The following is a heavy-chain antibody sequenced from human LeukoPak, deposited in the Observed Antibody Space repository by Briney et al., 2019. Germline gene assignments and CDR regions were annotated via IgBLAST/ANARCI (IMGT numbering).Heavy chain of an antibody. J-gene: IGHJ4*02. V-gene: IGHV4-61*02. CDR3: ASTTVTTDFDY. CDR2: IYTSGST. CDR1: GGSISSGSYY. Sequence: SETLSLTCTVSGGSISSGSYYWSWIRQPAGKGLEWIGRIYTSGSTNYNPSLKSRVTISVDRSKNQFSLKLSSVTAADTAVYYCASTTVTTDFDYWGQGTLVTVSS. D-gene: IGHD4-11*01.